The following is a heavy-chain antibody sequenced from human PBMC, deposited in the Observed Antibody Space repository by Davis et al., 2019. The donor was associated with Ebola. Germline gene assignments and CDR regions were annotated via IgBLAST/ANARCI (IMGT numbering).Heavy chain of an antibody. CDR3: VTEVIRLMTSDF. CDR1: GFTFTNVW. D-gene: IGHD2-21*02. Sequence: GESLTISCAASGFTFTNVWMNWVRQAPGQGLEWVGRIRSEGVGGTRDYAASAKGRFTIWIDDSKSTVYLQMNRLTTEDTAVYYCVTEVIRLMTSDFWGQGSLVTVSS. J-gene: IGHJ4*02. CDR2: IRSEGVGGTR. V-gene: IGHV3-15*07.